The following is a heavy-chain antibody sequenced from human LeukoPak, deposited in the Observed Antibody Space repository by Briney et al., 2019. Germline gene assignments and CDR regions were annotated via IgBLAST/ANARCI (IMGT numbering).Heavy chain of an antibody. V-gene: IGHV4-39*07. D-gene: IGHD3-10*01. Sequence: SETLSLTCTVSGGSISSSSYYWGWIRQPPGKGLEWIGSIYYSGSTYYNPSLKSRVTISVDTSKNQFSLKLSSVTAADMAVYYCARGLYGSGSYYNNPFDYWGQGTLVTVSS. J-gene: IGHJ4*02. CDR2: IYYSGST. CDR1: GGSISSSSYY. CDR3: ARGLYGSGSYYNNPFDY.